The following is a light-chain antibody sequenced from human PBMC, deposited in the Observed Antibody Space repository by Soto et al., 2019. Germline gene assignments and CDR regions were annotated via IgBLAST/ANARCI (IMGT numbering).Light chain of an antibody. CDR3: RQYNDNWT. Sequence: DIQMTQSPSTLSASVGDRVTITCRASQSISSWLAWYQQKPGKAPKLLIYKASTLQSGVPSRFSGSGSGTEFTLAISSLQPDDSATYYCRQYNDNWTFGQGTEVEIK. J-gene: IGKJ1*01. CDR2: KAS. V-gene: IGKV1-5*03. CDR1: QSISSW.